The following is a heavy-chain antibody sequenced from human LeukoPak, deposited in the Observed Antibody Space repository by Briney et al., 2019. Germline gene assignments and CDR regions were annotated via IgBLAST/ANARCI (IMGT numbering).Heavy chain of an antibody. CDR3: VKDGLLLGSGRGWFDP. Sequence: GGSLRLSCAASGFTFDDYAMHWVRQAPGEGLEWVSGISWNSINIGYADSVKGRFTISRDNAKNSLYLQMNSLRVEDTAFYYCVKDGLLLGSGRGWFDPWGQETLVTVSS. J-gene: IGHJ5*02. D-gene: IGHD3-10*01. CDR2: ISWNSINI. CDR1: GFTFDDYA. V-gene: IGHV3-9*01.